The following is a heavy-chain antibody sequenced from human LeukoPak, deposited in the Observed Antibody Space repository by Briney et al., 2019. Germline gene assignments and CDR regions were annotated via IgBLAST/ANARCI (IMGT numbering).Heavy chain of an antibody. J-gene: IGHJ5*01. CDR1: GLTFNNYA. CDR2: ISGRGGNT. D-gene: IGHD3-22*01. Sequence: PGGSLRLSCAASGLTFNNYALTWIRQAPGKGLECVSSISGRGGNTYYADSVKGRFTISRDGAKNTLFLQMNSLRAEDTAVYYCATGYSDSLRSPLDSWGQGTLVTVSS. CDR3: ATGYSDSLRSPLDS. V-gene: IGHV3-23*01.